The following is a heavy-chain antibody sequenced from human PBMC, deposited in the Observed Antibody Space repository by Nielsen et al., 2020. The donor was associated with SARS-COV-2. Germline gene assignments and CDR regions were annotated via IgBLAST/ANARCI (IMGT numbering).Heavy chain of an antibody. CDR1: GGFISNYY. J-gene: IGHJ5*02. CDR3: ARVTLGYCSTATCNWFDP. CDR2: VYYSGNT. D-gene: IGHD2-2*01. V-gene: IGHV4-59*01. Sequence: SETLSLTCTVSGGFISNYYWSWIRQPPGKGLEWIGYVYYSGNTNYNPSLKSRVTISVDTSKNQFSLKLSSVTAADTAVYYCARVTLGYCSTATCNWFDPWGQGTLVTVSS.